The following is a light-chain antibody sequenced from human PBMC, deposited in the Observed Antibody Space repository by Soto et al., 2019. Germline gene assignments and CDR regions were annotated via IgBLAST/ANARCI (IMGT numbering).Light chain of an antibody. CDR1: SSDVGGYNY. J-gene: IGLJ2*01. Sequence: QFVLTQPASVSGSPGQSITISCTGTSSDVGGYNYVSWYQQHPGKAPKLMIYDVSNRPSGVSNRFSGSKSGNTASLTISGLQAEDEADYYCSSYTSSSTPVFGGGTKLTVL. CDR2: DVS. V-gene: IGLV2-14*01. CDR3: SSYTSSSTPV.